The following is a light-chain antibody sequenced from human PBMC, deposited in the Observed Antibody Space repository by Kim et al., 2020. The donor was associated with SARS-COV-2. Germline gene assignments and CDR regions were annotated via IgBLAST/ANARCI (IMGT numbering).Light chain of an antibody. Sequence: DIQMTQSPSSLSASVGDRVTITCRTTQSISSHLNWYQQKPGRAPKLLIYAASTLQGGVPSRFSGGGSETDFTLTISSLQPEDFATYFCQQTYISPFTFGPGTKVDIK. CDR2: AAS. CDR3: QQTYISPFT. V-gene: IGKV1-39*01. CDR1: QSISSH. J-gene: IGKJ3*01.